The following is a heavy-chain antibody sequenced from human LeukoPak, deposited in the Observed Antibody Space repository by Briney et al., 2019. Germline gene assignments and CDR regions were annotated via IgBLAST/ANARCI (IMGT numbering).Heavy chain of an antibody. V-gene: IGHV4-39*07. CDR2: IYYSEST. CDR1: GGSISSSSYY. D-gene: IGHD3-22*01. J-gene: IGHJ4*02. CDR3: ARDSHDSSGYLVY. Sequence: PSETLSLTCPVSGGSISSSSYYWGWIREPPGKGLEWSGSIYYSESTYYNPSLKSRVTISVDTSKNQFSLKLSSVTAADTAVYYCARDSHDSSGYLVYWGQGTLVTVSS.